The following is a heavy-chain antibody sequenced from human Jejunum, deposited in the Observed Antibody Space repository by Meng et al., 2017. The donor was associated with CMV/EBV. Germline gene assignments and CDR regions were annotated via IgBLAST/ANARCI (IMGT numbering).Heavy chain of an antibody. J-gene: IGHJ4*02. CDR2: INSDWLPP. CDR3: ARDRGDGYSLDY. CDR1: GFTFSNYW. Sequence: CAASGFTFSNYWMHWVRQAPGKGLVWVSRINSDWLPPHYPPSVQPRIAISRDNAKNTLYLEKDSLTVEDTAVYYCARDRGDGYSLDYWGQGALVTVSS. D-gene: IGHD5-24*01. V-gene: IGHV3-74*01.